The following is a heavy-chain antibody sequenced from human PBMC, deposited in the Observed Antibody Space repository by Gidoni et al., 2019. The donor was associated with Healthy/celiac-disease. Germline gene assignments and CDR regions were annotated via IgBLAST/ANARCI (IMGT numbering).Heavy chain of an antibody. CDR3: ARDSVYYGSGRYRLFDY. J-gene: IGHJ4*02. CDR1: GGSFSGYY. CDR2: SNHSGST. V-gene: IGHV4-34*01. D-gene: IGHD3-10*01. Sequence: QVQLQQWGAGLLKPSETLSLTCAVYGGSFSGYYWSWIRQPPGKGLEWIGESNHSGSTNYNPSLKSRVTISVDTSKNQFSLKLSSVTAADTAVYYCARDSVYYGSGRYRLFDYWGQGTLVTVSS.